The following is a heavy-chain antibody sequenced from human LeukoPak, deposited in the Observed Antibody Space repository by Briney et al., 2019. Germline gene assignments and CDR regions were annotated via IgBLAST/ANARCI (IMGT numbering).Heavy chain of an antibody. Sequence: GGSLRLSCAASGFNVSSTYMTWVRQSPGKGLDWVTLIYAGGNKYYADSLKGRVTLSRDISRNTLYLEIHSLRAEDTAVYYCAAGGVIEDRHAFEIWGQGTVVTVSS. J-gene: IGHJ3*02. CDR2: IYAGGNK. CDR3: AAGGVIEDRHAFEI. V-gene: IGHV3-53*01. CDR1: GFNVSSTY. D-gene: IGHD3-22*01.